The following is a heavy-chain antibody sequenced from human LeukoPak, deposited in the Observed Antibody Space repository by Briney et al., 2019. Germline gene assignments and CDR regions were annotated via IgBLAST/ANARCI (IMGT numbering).Heavy chain of an antibody. D-gene: IGHD3-22*01. CDR1: GGSFSGYY. CDR2: INHSGST. V-gene: IGHV4-34*01. Sequence: PSETLSLTCAVYGGSFSGYYWSWIRQPPGKGLKWIGEINHSGSTNYNPSLKSRVTISVDTSKNQFSLKLSPVTAADTAVYYCARYDSSGYPFFTIWGQGTMVTVSS. J-gene: IGHJ3*02. CDR3: ARYDSSGYPFFTI.